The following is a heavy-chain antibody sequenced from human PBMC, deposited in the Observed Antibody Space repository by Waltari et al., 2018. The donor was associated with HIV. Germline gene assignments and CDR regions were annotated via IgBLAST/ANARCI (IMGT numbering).Heavy chain of an antibody. CDR3: VRDRRLRFLRGFDR. D-gene: IGHD3-3*01. CDR2: IYYTGST. J-gene: IGHJ5*02. Sequence: QVQLQESGPGLIKPSQTLSLTCTVSGDSISSGGYYWSWIRQHQVKGLEWIGHIYYTGSTDYNPSLKSRLNISVDTSDNQFSLNLSSVTAADTAVYYCVRDRRLRFLRGFDRWGQGTLVTVSS. CDR1: GDSISSGGYY. V-gene: IGHV4-31*03.